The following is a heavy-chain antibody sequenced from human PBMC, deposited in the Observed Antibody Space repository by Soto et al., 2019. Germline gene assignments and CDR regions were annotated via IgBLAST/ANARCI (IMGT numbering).Heavy chain of an antibody. V-gene: IGHV4-34*01. CDR3: ARGPTGGHYGSGSYYRRWFDP. D-gene: IGHD3-10*01. J-gene: IGHJ5*02. Sequence: SETLSLTCAIYGGSFSNYYWNWIRQPPGKGLEWMGKINHNGSTNYNPSLKSRVTISVDTSKNQFSLKLSSVTAADTAVYYCARGPTGGHYGSGSYYRRWFDPWGQGTLVTVSS. CDR2: INHNGST. CDR1: GGSFSNYY.